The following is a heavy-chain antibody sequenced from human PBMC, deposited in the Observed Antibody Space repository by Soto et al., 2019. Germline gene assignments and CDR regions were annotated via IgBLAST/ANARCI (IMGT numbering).Heavy chain of an antibody. D-gene: IGHD3-3*01. CDR3: ARGNSRGYDFWSGSYRGGDFDY. CDR1: GGSISRYY. CDR2: IYYSGST. J-gene: IGHJ4*02. Sequence: WETPSLTCTVSGGSISRYYWSWTRQPPGKGLEWIGYIYYSGSTNYNPSLKSRVTISVDTSKNQFSLKLSSVTAADTAVYYCARGNSRGYDFWSGSYRGGDFDYCGQGTLVTVSS. V-gene: IGHV4-59*01.